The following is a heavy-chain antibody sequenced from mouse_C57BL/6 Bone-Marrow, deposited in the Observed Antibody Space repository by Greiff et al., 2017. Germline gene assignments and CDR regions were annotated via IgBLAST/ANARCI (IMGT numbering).Heavy chain of an antibody. CDR2: IYPGDGDT. D-gene: IGHD2-3*01. V-gene: IGHV1-82*01. CDR3: ARGWLLRDY. Sequence: QVQLQQSGPELVKPGASVKISCKASGYAFSSSWMNWVKQRPGKGLEWIGRIYPGDGDTNYNGKFKGKATLTADKSSSTAYLQLSSLRSEDSAVYFCARGWLLRDYWGQGTTLTVSS. CDR1: GYAFSSSW. J-gene: IGHJ2*01.